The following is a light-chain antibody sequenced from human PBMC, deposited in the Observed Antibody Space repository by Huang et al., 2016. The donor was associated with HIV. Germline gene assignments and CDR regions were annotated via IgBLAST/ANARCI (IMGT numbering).Light chain of an antibody. J-gene: IGKJ5*01. Sequence: EIVLTQSPATLSLSPGERVTLSCGASQSVSSYLAWYQQKPGLAPRLLIYDASNRATGIPDRFSGRGSGTDFTLTISRLEPEDFAVYYCQQYGTLPRTFGQGTRLEIK. V-gene: IGKV3D-20*01. CDR1: QSVSSY. CDR3: QQYGTLPRT. CDR2: DAS.